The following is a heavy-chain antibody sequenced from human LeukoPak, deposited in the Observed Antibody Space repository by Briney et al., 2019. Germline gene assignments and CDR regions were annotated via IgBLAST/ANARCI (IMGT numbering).Heavy chain of an antibody. J-gene: IGHJ4*02. Sequence: ASVKVSCRASGYTFTSYGISWVRQAPGQGLEWMGWISAYNGNTNYAQKLQGRVTMTTDTSTSTAYMELRSLRSDDTAVYYCARTGSDSSGYYSFDYWGQGTLVTVSS. CDR3: ARTGSDSSGYYSFDY. V-gene: IGHV1-18*01. CDR1: GYTFTSYG. D-gene: IGHD3-22*01. CDR2: ISAYNGNT.